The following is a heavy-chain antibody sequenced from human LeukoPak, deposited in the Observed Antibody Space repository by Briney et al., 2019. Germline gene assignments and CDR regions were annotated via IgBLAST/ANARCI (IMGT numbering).Heavy chain of an antibody. V-gene: IGHV4-59*08. Sequence: PSETLSLTCTVSGGSISTYYWSWIRQPPGKAREWLGYIYYSGSTNYNPSLKSRVTISVDTSKDQFSLELSSVTAADTAVYYCARAMFDSSGYPFDYWGQGTLVTVSS. D-gene: IGHD3-22*01. CDR3: ARAMFDSSGYPFDY. J-gene: IGHJ4*02. CDR2: IYYSGST. CDR1: GGSISTYY.